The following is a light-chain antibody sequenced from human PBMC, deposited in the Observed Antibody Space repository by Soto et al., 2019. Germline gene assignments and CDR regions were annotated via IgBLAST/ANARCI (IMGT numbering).Light chain of an antibody. CDR1: QSVSSN. V-gene: IGKV3-15*01. Sequence: EIVMTQSPATLSVSPGERATLSCRASQSVSSNLAWYQQKPCQAPRLLIYGASTRATGIPARFSGSGSGTAFTLTISSLKSEDFAVYYCQQYNNWPPLTFGGGTQVEIK. J-gene: IGKJ4*01. CDR2: GAS. CDR3: QQYNNWPPLT.